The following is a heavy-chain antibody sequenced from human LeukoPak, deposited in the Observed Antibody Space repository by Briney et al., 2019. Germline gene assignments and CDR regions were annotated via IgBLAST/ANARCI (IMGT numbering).Heavy chain of an antibody. Sequence: PGGSLRLSCAASGFTFSSYSMNWVRQAPGKGLEWVSAISGSGGSTYYADSVKGRFTISRDNSKNTLYLQMNSLRAEDTAVYYCAKVVYDSSGYFDYWGQGTLVTVSS. CDR1: GFTFSSYS. J-gene: IGHJ4*02. CDR2: ISGSGGST. V-gene: IGHV3-23*01. CDR3: AKVVYDSSGYFDY. D-gene: IGHD3-22*01.